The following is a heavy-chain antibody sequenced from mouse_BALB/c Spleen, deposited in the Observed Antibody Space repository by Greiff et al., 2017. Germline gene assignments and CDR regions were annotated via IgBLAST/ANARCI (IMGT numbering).Heavy chain of an antibody. D-gene: IGHD2-4*01. CDR3: ARYYDYDAAWFAY. Sequence: EVKLMESGPSLVKPSQTLSLPCSVTGDSITSGYWNWIRKFPGNKLEYMGYISYSGSTYYNPSLKSRISITRDTSKNQYYLQLNSVTTEDTATYYCARYYDYDAAWFAYWGQGTLVTVSS. V-gene: IGHV3-8*02. J-gene: IGHJ3*01. CDR2: ISYSGST. CDR1: GDSITSGY.